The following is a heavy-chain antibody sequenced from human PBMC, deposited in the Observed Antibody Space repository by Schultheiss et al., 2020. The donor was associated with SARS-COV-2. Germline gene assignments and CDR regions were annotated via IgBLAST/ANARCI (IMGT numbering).Heavy chain of an antibody. CDR3: ARETGYCSGGSCYSIFDY. Sequence: ASVKVSCKASGYTFTSYGISWVRQAPGQGLEWMGWISAYNGNTNYAQKLQGRVTMTTDTSTSTAYMELRSLRSDDTAVYYCARETGYCSGGSCYSIFDYWGQGTLVTVSS. D-gene: IGHD2-15*01. J-gene: IGHJ4*02. CDR2: ISAYNGNT. V-gene: IGHV1-18*01. CDR1: GYTFTSYG.